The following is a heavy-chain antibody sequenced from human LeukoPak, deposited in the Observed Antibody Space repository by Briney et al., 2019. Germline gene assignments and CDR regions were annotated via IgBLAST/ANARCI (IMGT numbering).Heavy chain of an antibody. CDR1: GGSVSSGSYY. D-gene: IGHD4-17*01. V-gene: IGHV4-61*01. CDR3: ARNYGDYHFDY. Sequence: PSETLSLTCTVSGGSVSSGSYYWSWIRQPPGKGLEWIGYIYYSGSTNYNPSLKSRVTISVDTSKNQFSLKLSSVTAADTAVYYCARNYGDYHFDYWGQGTLVTASS. CDR2: IYYSGST. J-gene: IGHJ4*02.